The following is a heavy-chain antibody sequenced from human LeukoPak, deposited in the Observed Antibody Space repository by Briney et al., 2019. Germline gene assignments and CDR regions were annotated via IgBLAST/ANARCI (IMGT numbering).Heavy chain of an antibody. Sequence: GGSLRLSCAASGFTFSSYGMHWVRQAPGKGLEWVAVIPYDGSIKYYADSVKGRFTISRDNSKNTLYLQMNSLRAEDTAVYYCAKEVVPAAPFDYWGQGTLVTVSS. CDR3: AKEVVPAAPFDY. V-gene: IGHV3-30*18. J-gene: IGHJ4*02. CDR1: GFTFSSYG. D-gene: IGHD2-2*01. CDR2: IPYDGSIK.